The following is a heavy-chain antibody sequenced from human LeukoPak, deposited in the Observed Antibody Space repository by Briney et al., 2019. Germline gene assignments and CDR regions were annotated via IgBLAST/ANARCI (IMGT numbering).Heavy chain of an antibody. D-gene: IGHD2-15*01. CDR3: ARDLVFDY. CDR2: ISSSSSYI. V-gene: IGHV3-21*01. Sequence: PGGSLRLSCAASGFTVSSNYMNWVRQAPGKGLEWVSSISSSSSYIYYAGSVKGRFTISRDNAKNSLYLQMNSLRAEDTAVYYCARDLVFDYWGQGTLVTVSS. J-gene: IGHJ4*02. CDR1: GFTVSSNY.